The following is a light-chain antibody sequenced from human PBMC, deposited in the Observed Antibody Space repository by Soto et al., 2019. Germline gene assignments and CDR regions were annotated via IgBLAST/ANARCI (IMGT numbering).Light chain of an antibody. J-gene: IGKJ5*01. CDR1: QSVTSN. CDR2: GAS. CDR3: QQHFNGPIT. Sequence: EIVMTQSPATLSVSPGERVTLSCRASQSVTSNLAWYQQKPGQAPILLIFGASTRATGLPARFSGSGSGTEFTLTITSLRSEDFAVYYCQQHFNGPITFGQGTRLEIK. V-gene: IGKV3-15*01.